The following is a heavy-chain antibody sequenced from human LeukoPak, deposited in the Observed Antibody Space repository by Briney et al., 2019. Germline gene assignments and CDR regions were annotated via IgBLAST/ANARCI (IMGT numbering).Heavy chain of an antibody. CDR3: ARDPQFSGWFDY. CDR1: GFTFSSYA. Sequence: GGSLRLSCAASGFTFSSYAMHWVRQAPGKGLEWVAVISYDGSNKYYADSVKGRFTISRDNSKNTLYLQMNSLRAEDTAVYYCARDPQFSGWFDYWGQGTLVTVSS. J-gene: IGHJ4*02. D-gene: IGHD6-19*01. V-gene: IGHV3-30-3*01. CDR2: ISYDGSNK.